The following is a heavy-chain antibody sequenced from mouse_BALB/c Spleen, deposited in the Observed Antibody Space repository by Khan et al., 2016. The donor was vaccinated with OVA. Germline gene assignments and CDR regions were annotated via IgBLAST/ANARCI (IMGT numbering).Heavy chain of an antibody. D-gene: IGHD2-14*01. CDR3: ANYRYDYFDY. CDR2: IYPGDGAT. CDR1: GYTFTSYW. Sequence: QVQLKESGAELARPGASVKLSCKASGYTFTSYWMQWVRQRPGQGLEWIGTIYPGDGATRYTQKFKGKATLTADKSSSTAYMQLSSLTSEDSAVYYCANYRYDYFDYWGQGTTLTVSS. J-gene: IGHJ2*01. V-gene: IGHV1-87*01.